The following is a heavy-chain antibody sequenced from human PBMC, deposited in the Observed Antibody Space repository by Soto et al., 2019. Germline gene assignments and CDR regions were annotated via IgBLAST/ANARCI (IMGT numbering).Heavy chain of an antibody. V-gene: IGHV1-46*03. Sequence: QVQLVQSGAEVKKPGASVKVSCKASGYTFTSYYMHWVRQAPGQGLEWMGIINPSGGSTSYAQKFQGRVTVTRDTSTSTVYMELSSLRSEDTAVYYCARCGDPSCRTYYYYYYYMDVWGKGTTVTVSS. D-gene: IGHD2-2*01. CDR1: GYTFTSYY. J-gene: IGHJ6*03. CDR3: ARCGDPSCRTYYYYYYYMDV. CDR2: INPSGGST.